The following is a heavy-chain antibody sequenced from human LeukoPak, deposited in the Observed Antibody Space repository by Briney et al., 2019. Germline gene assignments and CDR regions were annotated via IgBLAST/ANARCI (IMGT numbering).Heavy chain of an antibody. Sequence: LSGGSLRLSCAASGFTFSSFDIHWVRQAPGKGLEWVAFIRYDGDKKYYADSVKGRSTISRDNSQNTLYLQMKSLRSEDTAVYYCAKELQYYYDSSGYLSHWGQGTLVTVSS. V-gene: IGHV3-30*02. CDR3: AKELQYYYDSSGYLSH. J-gene: IGHJ4*02. D-gene: IGHD3-22*01. CDR2: IRYDGDKK. CDR1: GFTFSSFD.